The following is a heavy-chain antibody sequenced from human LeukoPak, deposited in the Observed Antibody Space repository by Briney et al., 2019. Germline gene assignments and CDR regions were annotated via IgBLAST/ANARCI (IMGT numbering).Heavy chain of an antibody. D-gene: IGHD1-14*01. Sequence: PGGSLRLSCAASGFTFSSYAMRWVRQAPGKGLGYVSAISSNGGSTYYANSVKGRFTISRDNSKNTLYLQMGSLRAEDMAVYFCAKDNPIEQVPGLGPGSWGQGTLVTVSS. V-gene: IGHV3-64*01. CDR3: AKDNPIEQVPGLGPGS. J-gene: IGHJ5*02. CDR1: GFTFSSYA. CDR2: ISSNGGST.